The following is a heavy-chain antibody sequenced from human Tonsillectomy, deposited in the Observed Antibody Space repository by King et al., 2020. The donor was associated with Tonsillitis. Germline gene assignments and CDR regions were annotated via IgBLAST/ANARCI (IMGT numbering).Heavy chain of an antibody. CDR2: IYSGGST. CDR1: GLTVSSIY. J-gene: IGHJ4*02. D-gene: IGHD6-19*01. Sequence: VQLVESGGGLVQPGGSLRLSCAASGLTVSSIYMSWVRQAPGKGLEWVSVIYSGGSTYYADSVKGRFTISRDNSKNTLYLQMNSLRAEDTAVYYCASEGFGSRWAHIDYCGQGTLVTVSS. CDR3: ASEGFGSRWAHIDY. V-gene: IGHV3-66*01.